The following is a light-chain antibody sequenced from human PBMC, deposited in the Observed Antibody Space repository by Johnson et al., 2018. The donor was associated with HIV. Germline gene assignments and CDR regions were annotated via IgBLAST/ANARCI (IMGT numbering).Light chain of an antibody. CDR1: SSNIGNNY. V-gene: IGLV1-51*01. J-gene: IGLJ1*01. Sequence: SVLTQPPSVSAAPGQKVTISCSGSSSNIGNNYVSWYQQLPGTAPKLLIYDNNKRPSGIPDRFSGSKSGTSATLGITGLQTGDEADYCCGTWDSSLSAYVFGTGTKVTVL. CDR3: GTWDSSLSAYV. CDR2: DNN.